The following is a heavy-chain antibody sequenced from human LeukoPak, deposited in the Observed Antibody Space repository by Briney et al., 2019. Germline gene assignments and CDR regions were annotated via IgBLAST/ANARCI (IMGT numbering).Heavy chain of an antibody. Sequence: ASVKVSCKASGYTFTGYDINWVRQATGQGLEWMGWMNPNSGNTGYAQKFQGRVTITRNTSISTAYMELSSLRSEDTAVYYCARVSGWPHDAFDIWGQGTMVTVSS. CDR2: MNPNSGNT. J-gene: IGHJ3*02. V-gene: IGHV1-8*03. D-gene: IGHD2-15*01. CDR3: ARVSGWPHDAFDI. CDR1: GYTFTGYD.